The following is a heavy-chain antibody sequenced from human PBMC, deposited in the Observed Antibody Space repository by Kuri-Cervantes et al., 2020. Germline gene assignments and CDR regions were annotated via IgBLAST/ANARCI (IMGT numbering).Heavy chain of an antibody. CDR2: IYYSGST. V-gene: IGHV4-59*13. CDR1: GGSISSYY. J-gene: IGHJ6*02. CDR3: ARGKARLLWFGELLNDNYGMDV. D-gene: IGHD3-10*01. Sequence: SETLSLTCTVSGGSISSYYWSWIRQPPGKGLKWIGYIYYSGSTNYNPSLKSRVTISVDTSKNQFSLKLSSVTAADTAVYYCARGKARLLWFGELLNDNYGMDVWGQGTTVTVSS.